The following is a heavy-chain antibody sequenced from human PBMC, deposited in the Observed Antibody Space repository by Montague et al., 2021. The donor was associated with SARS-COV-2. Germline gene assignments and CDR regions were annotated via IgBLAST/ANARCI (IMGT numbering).Heavy chain of an antibody. CDR2: VDYSGNT. CDR3: ARREYSYGWGD. CDR1: GGPISGSSDY. J-gene: IGHJ4*02. D-gene: IGHD5-18*01. V-gene: IGHV4-39*01. Sequence: SEILSLTCTVTGGPISGSSDYSGWIRQSGGKGLECVASVDYSGNTYNXXSLKSRLTISVDTSKNQFSLKLTSVTAADTALYYCARREYSYGWGDWGQGTLVTVSS.